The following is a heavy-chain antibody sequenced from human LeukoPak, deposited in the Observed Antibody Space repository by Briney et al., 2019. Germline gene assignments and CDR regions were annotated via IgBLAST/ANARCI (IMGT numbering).Heavy chain of an antibody. D-gene: IGHD6-19*01. V-gene: IGHV1-2*02. Sequence: AASVTVSCTASGYTFTAYYIHWVRQAPGQGLEWMGWINPNSGGTISAQKFQGRLTMTRDTSLTTAYMELSRLRSDDTAVYYCARESAVAKDFDHWGQGTLVTVSS. CDR1: GYTFTAYY. CDR2: INPNSGGT. CDR3: ARESAVAKDFDH. J-gene: IGHJ4*02.